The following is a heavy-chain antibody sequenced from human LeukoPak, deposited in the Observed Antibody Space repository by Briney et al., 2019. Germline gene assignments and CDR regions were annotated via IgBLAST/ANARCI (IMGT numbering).Heavy chain of an antibody. CDR1: GFTFSTYG. J-gene: IGHJ5*02. D-gene: IGHD2-2*01. CDR3: VRDYTYCTSTSCYAA. CDR2: IWYDGTYK. V-gene: IGHV3-33*01. Sequence: GGSLRLSCAASGFTFSTYGMHWVRQAPGKGLEWVAIIWYDGTYKYYADSVKGRFTISRDNSKNTLYLQMNSLRAEDTAVYYCVRDYTYCTSTSCYAAWGQGTLVTVSS.